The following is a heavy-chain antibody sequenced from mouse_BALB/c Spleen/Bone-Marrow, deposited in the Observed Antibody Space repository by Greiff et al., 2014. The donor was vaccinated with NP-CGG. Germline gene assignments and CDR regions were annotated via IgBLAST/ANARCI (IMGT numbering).Heavy chain of an antibody. CDR1: GYAFTDYL. J-gene: IGHJ2*01. D-gene: IGHD2-3*01. CDR3: ARYDGYFDY. Sequence: QVQLQQPGAELVRPGTSVKVSCKASGYAFTDYLMEWLKQRPGQGLEWVGVINPGSGSTNYNGKFKDKATLTADKSSSTAYMQLSSLTSDDSAVYFCARYDGYFDYWGQGTILTVSS. CDR2: INPGSGST. V-gene: IGHV1-54*01.